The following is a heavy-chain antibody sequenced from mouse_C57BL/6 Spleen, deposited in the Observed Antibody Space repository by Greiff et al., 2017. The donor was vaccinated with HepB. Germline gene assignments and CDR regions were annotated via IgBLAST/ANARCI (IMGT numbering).Heavy chain of an antibody. CDR3: AAYYYGSSYPLDY. CDR1: GYSFTGYY. J-gene: IGHJ2*01. D-gene: IGHD1-1*01. V-gene: IGHV1-42*01. Sequence: VHVKQSGPELVKPGASVKISCKASGYSFTGYYMNWVKQSPEKSLEWIGEINPSTGGTTYNQKFKAKATLTVDKSSSTAYMQLKSLTSEDSAVYYCAAYYYGSSYPLDYWGQGTTLTVSS. CDR2: INPSTGGT.